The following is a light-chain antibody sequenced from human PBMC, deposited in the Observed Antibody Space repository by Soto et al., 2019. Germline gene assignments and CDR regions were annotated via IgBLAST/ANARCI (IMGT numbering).Light chain of an antibody. Sequence: QLVLTQPASVSGSPGQSITISCTGTSSDVGGYNSVSWYQQHPGKAPKLMIYDVSKRPSGVSNRFSGSKSGNTASLTISGLQAEDEADYYCSSYTSSSTLDVFGAGTKVTVL. V-gene: IGLV2-14*01. CDR2: DVS. CDR1: SSDVGGYNS. J-gene: IGLJ1*01. CDR3: SSYTSSSTLDV.